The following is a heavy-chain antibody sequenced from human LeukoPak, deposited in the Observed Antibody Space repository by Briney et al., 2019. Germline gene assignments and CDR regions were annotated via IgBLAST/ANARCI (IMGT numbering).Heavy chain of an antibody. Sequence: GGSLRLSCAASGFTFSSYAMSWVRQAPGKGLEWVSAISGSGGSTYYADSVKGWFTISRDNSKNTLYLQMNSLRAEDTAVYYCAKGLYYGSGSYYDDAFDIWGQGTMVTVSS. V-gene: IGHV3-23*01. J-gene: IGHJ3*02. CDR1: GFTFSSYA. D-gene: IGHD3-10*01. CDR2: ISGSGGST. CDR3: AKGLYYGSGSYYDDAFDI.